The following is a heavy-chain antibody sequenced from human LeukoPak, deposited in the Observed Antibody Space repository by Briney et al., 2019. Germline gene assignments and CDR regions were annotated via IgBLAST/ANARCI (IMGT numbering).Heavy chain of an antibody. CDR3: AGLDSTGYYFQDY. J-gene: IGHJ4*02. CDR1: GYSFPSYW. D-gene: IGHD3-22*01. CDR2: TNHRGSYT. V-gene: IGHV5-10-1*01. Sequence: EKSLKISCKGSGYSFPSYWINWVRQMPGKGLEWMGRTNHRGSYTTYSPSFQGHVTISADKSISTAYLQWSSLKASDTAIYYCAGLDSTGYYFQDYWGQGTLVTVPS.